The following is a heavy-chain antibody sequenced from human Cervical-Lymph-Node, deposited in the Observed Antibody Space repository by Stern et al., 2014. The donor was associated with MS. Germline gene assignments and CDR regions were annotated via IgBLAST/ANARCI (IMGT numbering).Heavy chain of an antibody. Sequence: QVQLVQSGAEVKKPGASVKVSCKASGYTFTNYGITWVRQAPGQGLEWMGWIRPYNGNTNYPQKLQGRVTMTTDTSTSTAYMELRSLGSDDTAVYYCARGRQSGSYSYFDYWGQGTLVTVSS. V-gene: IGHV1-18*01. J-gene: IGHJ4*02. CDR2: IRPYNGNT. CDR3: ARGRQSGSYSYFDY. CDR1: GYTFTNYG. D-gene: IGHD1-26*01.